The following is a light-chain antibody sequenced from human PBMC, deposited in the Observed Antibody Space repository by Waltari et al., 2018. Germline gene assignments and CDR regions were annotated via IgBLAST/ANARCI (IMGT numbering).Light chain of an antibody. V-gene: IGLV2-14*01. J-gene: IGLJ3*02. CDR1: SSDVGGYQY. Sequence: SALTQPASVSGSPGQSITLSCTGTSSDVGGYQYVSWYQPHPGKAPKLMIYDVSKRPSGVSNRFSGSKSGNTASLTISGLQAEDEADYYCSSYTSSSTWVFGGGTKLTVL. CDR2: DVS. CDR3: SSYTSSSTWV.